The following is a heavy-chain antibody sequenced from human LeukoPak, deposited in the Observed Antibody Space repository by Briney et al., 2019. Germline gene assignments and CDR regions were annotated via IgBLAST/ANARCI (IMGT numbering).Heavy chain of an antibody. D-gene: IGHD5-24*01. CDR1: GFSFNDYW. V-gene: IGHV3-7*01. CDR2: IKQDGSEK. J-gene: IGHJ4*02. CDR3: ARSRDGYNL. Sequence: GALRLSCVAYGFSFNDYWMSWVRQAPGKGLEWVANIKQDGSEKYYVDSVKGRFTISRDNAKNSLYLQMNSLRAEDTAVYYCARSRDGYNLWGQGTLVTVSS.